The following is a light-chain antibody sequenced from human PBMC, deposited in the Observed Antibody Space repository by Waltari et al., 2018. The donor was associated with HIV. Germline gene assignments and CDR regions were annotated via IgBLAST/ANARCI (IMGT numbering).Light chain of an antibody. CDR2: EVS. CDR1: SSDVGNYNL. J-gene: IGLJ2*01. V-gene: IGLV2-23*02. Sequence: QSALTQPASVSGSPGQSITISCTGTSSDVGNYNLVSWYQQHPGKAPKLMIYEVSKRPSGVYNRFSGSKSGNTASLTISGLQAEEEADYYCCSYAGSVVFGGGTKLTVL. CDR3: CSYAGSVV.